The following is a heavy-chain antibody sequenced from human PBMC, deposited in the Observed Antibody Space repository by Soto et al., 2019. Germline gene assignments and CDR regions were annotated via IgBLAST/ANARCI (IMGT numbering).Heavy chain of an antibody. CDR1: GGSISSSSYY. D-gene: IGHD2-15*01. J-gene: IGHJ3*02. CDR2: IYYSGST. Sequence: SETLSLTCTVSGGSISSSSYYWGWIRQPPGKGLEWIGSIYYSGSTYYNPSLKSRVTISVDTSKNQFSLKLSSVTAADTAVYYCARLSHHSVSGDIWGQGTMVTVSS. CDR3: ARLSHHSVSGDI. V-gene: IGHV4-39*01.